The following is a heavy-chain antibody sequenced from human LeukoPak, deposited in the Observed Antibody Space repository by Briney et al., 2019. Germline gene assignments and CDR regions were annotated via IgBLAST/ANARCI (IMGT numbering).Heavy chain of an antibody. V-gene: IGHV3-30*18. J-gene: IGHJ4*02. CDR1: GFSFISYG. CDR3: AKRPSDYGDYVTYFDY. Sequence: GGSPRLSCAASGFSFISYGMHWVRQAPGKGMEWVGVISDDGRNKKYADSVKGRFTISRDNSKDTLYLQMNSLRDEDTAVYYCAKRPSDYGDYVTYFDYWGQGTLVTVSS. D-gene: IGHD4-17*01. CDR2: ISDDGRNK.